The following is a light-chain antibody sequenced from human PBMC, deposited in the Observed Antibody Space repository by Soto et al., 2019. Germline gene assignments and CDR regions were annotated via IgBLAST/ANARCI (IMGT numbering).Light chain of an antibody. J-gene: IGKJ2*01. V-gene: IGKV2-28*01. CDR1: QSLLHSNGYNY. Sequence: DIVMTQSPLSLPVTPGEPASTSCRSSQSLLHSNGYNYLDWYLQKPGQSPQLLIYLGSNRASGVHDRFSGSGSGTDFTLKISRVEAEDVGVYYCMQALQTPRTFGQGTKLEIK. CDR3: MQALQTPRT. CDR2: LGS.